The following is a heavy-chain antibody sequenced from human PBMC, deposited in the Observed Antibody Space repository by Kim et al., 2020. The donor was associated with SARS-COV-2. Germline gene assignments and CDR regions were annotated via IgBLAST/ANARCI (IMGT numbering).Heavy chain of an antibody. J-gene: IGHJ4*02. Sequence: GGSLRLSCEVSGFIFSDYAMSWVRQAPGKGLECVSIISGSGDDTHYADSVKGRFTVSRDNSKNTLHQLMNSLRADDTAVNYCARAPRVVTHIFNYWGQGT. CDR2: ISGSGDDT. CDR1: GFIFSDYA. V-gene: IGHV3-23*01. D-gene: IGHD3-3*01. CDR3: ARAPRVVTHIFNY.